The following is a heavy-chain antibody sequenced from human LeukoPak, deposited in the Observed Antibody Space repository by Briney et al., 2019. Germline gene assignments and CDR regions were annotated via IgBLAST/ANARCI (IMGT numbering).Heavy chain of an antibody. V-gene: IGHV3-53*01. J-gene: IGHJ4*02. Sequence: GGSLRLSCAASGFTVSSNYMSWVRQAPGKGLEWVSVIYSGGSTYYADSVKGRFTISRDNSKSTLYLQMNSLRAEDTAVYYCARRDWGSYLFDYWGQGTLVTVSS. CDR3: ARRDWGSYLFDY. CDR1: GFTVSSNY. D-gene: IGHD1-26*01. CDR2: IYSGGST.